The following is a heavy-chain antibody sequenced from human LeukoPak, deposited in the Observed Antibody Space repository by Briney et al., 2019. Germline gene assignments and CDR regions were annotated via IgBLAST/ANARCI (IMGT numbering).Heavy chain of an antibody. CDR2: ISGSSDYI. CDR3: ARGYSSGWSNNWFDP. V-gene: IGHV3-21*01. D-gene: IGHD6-19*01. CDR1: GFTFSSYT. Sequence: GGSLRLSCAASGFTFSSYTMNWVRQAPGKGLEWVSSISGSSDYIHYADSVKGRFTISRDNAKNSLFLQMNSLRAEDTAVYYCARGYSSGWSNNWFDPWGQGTLVTVSS. J-gene: IGHJ5*02.